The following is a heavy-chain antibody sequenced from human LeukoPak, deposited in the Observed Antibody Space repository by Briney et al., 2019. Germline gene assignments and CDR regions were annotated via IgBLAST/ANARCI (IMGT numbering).Heavy chain of an antibody. Sequence: GGSLRLSCVASGFPFIFAMSWVRQAPGKGLEWVSAISGSGGSTYYADSVKGRFTISRDNSKNTLYLQMNSLRAEDTAVYYCAKHHGSGSYYPTTNDYWGQGTLVTVSS. V-gene: IGHV3-23*01. D-gene: IGHD3-10*01. J-gene: IGHJ4*02. CDR2: ISGSGGST. CDR3: AKHHGSGSYYPTTNDY. CDR1: GFPFIFA.